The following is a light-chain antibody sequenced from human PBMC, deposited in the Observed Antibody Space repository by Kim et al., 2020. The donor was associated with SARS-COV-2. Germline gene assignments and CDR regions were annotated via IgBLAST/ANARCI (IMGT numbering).Light chain of an antibody. Sequence: QSALTQPASVSGSPGQSITMSCTGTRGDVGGYNFVSWYQHHPDKAPKLIIYDVTKRPSGVSIRFSASKSDNTASLTISGLQPEDEAHYYCSSYTSVNTVAFGGGTQLTVL. CDR3: SSYTSVNTVA. CDR1: RGDVGGYNF. CDR2: DVT. J-gene: IGLJ3*02. V-gene: IGLV2-14*03.